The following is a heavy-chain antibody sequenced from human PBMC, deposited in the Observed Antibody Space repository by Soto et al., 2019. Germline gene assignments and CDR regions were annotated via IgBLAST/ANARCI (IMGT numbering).Heavy chain of an antibody. CDR1: GFSFSSDS. D-gene: IGHD1-7*01. V-gene: IGHV3-21*01. CDR2: ISSSGSFM. Sequence: WXSLRLSCAASGFSFSSDSMGWVRQAPGKGLEWVSSISSSGSFMNYADSVKGRFTISRDNAKNSLYLQMSSLKDEDTAVYYCARDTTTGTTLDWFDSWGPGNLVTVSS. CDR3: ARDTTTGTTLDWFDS. J-gene: IGHJ5*01.